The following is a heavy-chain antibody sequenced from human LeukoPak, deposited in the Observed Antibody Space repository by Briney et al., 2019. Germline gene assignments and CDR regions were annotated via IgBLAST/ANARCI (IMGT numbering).Heavy chain of an antibody. D-gene: IGHD5-24*01. V-gene: IGHV4-34*01. J-gene: IGHJ4*02. CDR3: ARHPRWLQLRNRGFDY. CDR2: VNHSGST. CDR1: GGSFSGYY. Sequence: SETLSLTCAVYGGSFSGYYWSWIRQPPGKGLEWIGEVNHSGSTNYNPSLKSRVTISVDTSKNQFPLKLSSVTAADTAVYYCARHPRWLQLRNRGFDYWGQGTLVTVSS.